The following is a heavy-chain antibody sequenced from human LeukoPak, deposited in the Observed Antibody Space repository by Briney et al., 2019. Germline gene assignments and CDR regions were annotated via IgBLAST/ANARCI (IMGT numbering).Heavy chain of an antibody. CDR1: GGSISSYY. CDR2: IYYSGST. D-gene: IGHD5-18*01. CDR3: ARGVTAMALPFDY. V-gene: IGHV4-59*12. J-gene: IGHJ4*02. Sequence: PSETLSLTCTVSGGSISSYYWSWIRQPPGKGLEWIGYIYYSGSTNYNPSLKSRVTISVDTSKNQFSLKLSSVTAADTAVYYCARGVTAMALPFDYWGQGTLVTVSS.